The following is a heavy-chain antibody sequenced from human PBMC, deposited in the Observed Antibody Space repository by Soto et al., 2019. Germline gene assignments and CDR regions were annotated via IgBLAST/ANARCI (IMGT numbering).Heavy chain of an antibody. CDR1: GGSFSGYY. D-gene: IGHD2-21*02. V-gene: IGHV4-34*01. Sequence: SETLSLTSAVYGGSFSGYYWSWIRQPPGKGLEWIGEINHSGSTNYNPSLKSRVTISVDTSKNQFSLKLSSVTAADTAVYYCARVSRRVTSFDYWGQGTLVTVSS. J-gene: IGHJ4*02. CDR2: INHSGST. CDR3: ARVSRRVTSFDY.